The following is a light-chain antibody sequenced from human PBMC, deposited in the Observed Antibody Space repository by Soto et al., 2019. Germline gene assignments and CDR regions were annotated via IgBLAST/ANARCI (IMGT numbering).Light chain of an antibody. CDR2: SNT. J-gene: IGLJ3*02. CDR3: AAWDDSLNGWV. V-gene: IGLV1-40*01. CDR1: SSNIGPGYD. Sequence: QSVLTQPPSVSGAPGQRVTISCTGSSSNIGPGYDVHWYQQLPGTAPKLLIYSNTNRPSGVPDRFSGSRSGTSASLAITGLQAEDEADYYCAAWDDSLNGWVFGGGTQLTVL.